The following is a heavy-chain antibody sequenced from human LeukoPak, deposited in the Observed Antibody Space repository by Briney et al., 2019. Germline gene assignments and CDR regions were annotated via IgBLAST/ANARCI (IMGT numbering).Heavy chain of an antibody. J-gene: IGHJ1*01. CDR1: GFTFSSYD. CDR3: ARDAPGDSSGLFQH. V-gene: IGHV3-13*03. D-gene: IGHD3-22*01. CDR2: IGTAGDT. Sequence: PGGSLRLSCAACGFTFSSYDMHWVRQATGKGLEWVSAIGTAGDTYYPGSVKGQFTISRENAKNSLYLQMNSLRTGDTAVYYCARDAPGDSSGLFQHWGQGTLVTVSS.